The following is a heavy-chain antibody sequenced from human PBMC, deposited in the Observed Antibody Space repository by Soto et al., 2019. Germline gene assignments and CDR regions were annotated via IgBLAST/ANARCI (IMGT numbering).Heavy chain of an antibody. D-gene: IGHD2-2*01. CDR2: ISGSGGST. Sequence: GVPLRLSWAASGVTFRNYAMSWVSQEPGKGLEWVSAISGSGGSTYYADSVKGRFTISRDNSKNTLYLQMNSLRAEDTAVYYCAKVRLRDIVVVLAAPPYYFDYWGQGTLVTGSS. V-gene: IGHV3-23*01. CDR3: AKVRLRDIVVVLAAPPYYFDY. CDR1: GVTFRNYA. J-gene: IGHJ4*02.